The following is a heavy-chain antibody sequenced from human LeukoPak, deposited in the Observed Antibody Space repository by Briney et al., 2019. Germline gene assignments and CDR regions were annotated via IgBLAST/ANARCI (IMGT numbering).Heavy chain of an antibody. CDR2: INPNSGGT. V-gene: IGHV1-2*06. CDR3: ALEAILYYPRAPFDY. Sequence: ASVKVSCKASGYTFTSYGISWVRQAPGQGLEWMGRINPNSGGTNYAQKFQGRVTMTRDTSISTAYMELSRLRSDDTAVYYCALEAILYYPRAPFDYWGQGTLVTVSS. CDR1: GYTFTSYG. D-gene: IGHD2-8*01. J-gene: IGHJ4*02.